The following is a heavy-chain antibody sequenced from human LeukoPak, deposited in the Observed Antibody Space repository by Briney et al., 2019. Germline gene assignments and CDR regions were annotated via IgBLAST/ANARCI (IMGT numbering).Heavy chain of an antibody. J-gene: IGHJ4*02. D-gene: IGHD6-13*01. Sequence: PGGSLRLSCAASGFTVSSNYMSWVRQAPGKGLEWVSVIYSGGSTYYADSVKGRFTISRDNSKNTLYLQMNSLRAEDTAVYYCARSTAGTTWFDCWGQGTLVTVSS. CDR3: ARSTAGTTWFDC. CDR1: GFTVSSNY. V-gene: IGHV3-53*01. CDR2: IYSGGST.